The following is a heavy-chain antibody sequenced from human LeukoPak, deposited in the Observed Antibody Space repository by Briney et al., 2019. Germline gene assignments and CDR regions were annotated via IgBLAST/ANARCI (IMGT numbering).Heavy chain of an antibody. J-gene: IGHJ4*02. V-gene: IGHV3-48*03. CDR1: GFTFSSYE. D-gene: IGHD3-22*01. CDR2: ISSGGSAI. Sequence: GGSLRLSCAASGFTFSSYEMNWVRQAPGKGLEWVSYISSGGSAIYYADSVKGRFTVSRDNTRNSLYLQMNSLRAEDTAVYYCARDPASIDSSGYYYGYWGQGTLVTVSS. CDR3: ARDPASIDSSGYYYGY.